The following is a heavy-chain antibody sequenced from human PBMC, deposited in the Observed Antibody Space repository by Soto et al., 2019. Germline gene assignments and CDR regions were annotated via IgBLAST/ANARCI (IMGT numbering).Heavy chain of an antibody. Sequence: SETLSLTCTVSGGSVSSGSYYWSWIRQPPGKGLEWIGYIYYSGSTNYNPSLKSRVTISVDTSKNQFSLKLSSVTAADTAVYYCARTPDIWGQGTMVT. CDR2: IYYSGST. CDR3: ARTPDI. D-gene: IGHD2-15*01. V-gene: IGHV4-61*01. CDR1: GGSVSSGSYY. J-gene: IGHJ3*02.